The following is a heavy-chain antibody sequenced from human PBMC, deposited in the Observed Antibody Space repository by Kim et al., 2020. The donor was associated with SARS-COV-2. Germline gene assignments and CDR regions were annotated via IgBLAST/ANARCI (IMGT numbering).Heavy chain of an antibody. V-gene: IGHV1-46*01. Sequence: ASVKVSCKASGYTFTLYNIHWVRQAPGQGLEWMGRINPSGGRTTYAQKFQGRVTMTKDTSASTVYMELSSLRSEDTAVYYCAGAPTTIQEKGDFDYWGRGTLVTVYS. CDR1: GYTFTLYN. J-gene: IGHJ4*02. CDR2: INPSGGRT. CDR3: AGAPTTIQEKGDFDY. D-gene: IGHD5-18*01.